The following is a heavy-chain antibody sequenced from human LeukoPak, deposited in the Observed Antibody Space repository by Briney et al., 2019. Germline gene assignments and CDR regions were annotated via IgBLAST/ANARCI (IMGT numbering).Heavy chain of an antibody. V-gene: IGHV4-38-2*02. CDR1: GYSISSGYY. CDR2: IYHSGST. J-gene: IGHJ4*02. Sequence: PSETLSLTCTVSGYSISSGYYWGWIRQPPGKGLEWIGSIYHSGSTYYNPSLKSRVTISVDTSKNQFSLKLNSVTAADTAVYYCARFSNGWYYFDYWGQGTLVTVSS. CDR3: ARFSNGWYYFDY. D-gene: IGHD6-19*01.